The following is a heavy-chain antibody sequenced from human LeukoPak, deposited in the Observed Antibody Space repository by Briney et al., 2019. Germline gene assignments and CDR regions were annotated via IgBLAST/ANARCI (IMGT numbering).Heavy chain of an antibody. D-gene: IGHD5-18*01. J-gene: IGHJ4*02. Sequence: GGSLRLSCAASGFTFSSYAMNWVRQAPGKGLEWVSAISGSGGSTYYADSVKGRFTISRDNSKNTLYLQMNSLRAEDTAVYYCARDRRGYSYGRYFDYWGQGTLVTVSS. CDR1: GFTFSSYA. CDR3: ARDRRGYSYGRYFDY. V-gene: IGHV3-23*01. CDR2: ISGSGGST.